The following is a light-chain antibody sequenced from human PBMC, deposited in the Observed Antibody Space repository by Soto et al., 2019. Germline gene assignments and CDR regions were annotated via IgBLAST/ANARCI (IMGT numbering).Light chain of an antibody. V-gene: IGKV3-20*01. J-gene: IGKJ2*01. CDR2: GAS. CDR1: QSVSSGY. CDR3: QQYGSSPYT. Sequence: EIVLTQSPGTLSLSPGERATLSCRASQSVSSGYLAWYQQKPGQAPRLLIYGASSRATGIPDRFSGSGSGTDFTLTIRTLEPEDFAVYYCQQYGSSPYTFGQGTKLEIK.